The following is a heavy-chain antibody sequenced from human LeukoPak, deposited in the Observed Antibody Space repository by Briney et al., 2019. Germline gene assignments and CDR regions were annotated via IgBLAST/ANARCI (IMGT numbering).Heavy chain of an antibody. CDR1: GFTLSTYA. J-gene: IGHJ5*02. D-gene: IGHD6-19*01. CDR3: AKQNSSGGTSTWFDP. CDR2: ISGSGGNT. V-gene: IGHV3-23*01. Sequence: GGSLRLSCVASGFTLSTYAMSWVRQAPGKGLEWVSGISGSGGNTYYADSVKGRFSISRDNSKNTLSLQMNSLRAEDTAVYYCAKQNSSGGTSTWFDPWGQGTLVTVFS.